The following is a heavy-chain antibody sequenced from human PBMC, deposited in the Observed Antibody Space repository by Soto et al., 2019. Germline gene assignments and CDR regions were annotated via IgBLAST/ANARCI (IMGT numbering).Heavy chain of an antibody. CDR1: GGSISSGDYY. CDR3: ARAQLVGYYFDY. Sequence: SETLSLTCTVSGGSISSGDYYWSWIRQPPGKGLEWIGYIYYSGNTYYNPSLKSRVTISLDTSKNQFSLNLTSVTAADTAVYYCARAQLVGYYFDYWGQGTLVTVSS. D-gene: IGHD2-2*01. CDR2: IYYSGNT. V-gene: IGHV4-30-4*01. J-gene: IGHJ4*02.